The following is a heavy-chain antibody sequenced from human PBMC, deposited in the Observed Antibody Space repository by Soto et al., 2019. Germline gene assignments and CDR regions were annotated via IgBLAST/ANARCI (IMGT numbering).Heavy chain of an antibody. CDR3: VKATRGDHYYYYNGVDV. CDR1: GFTFNKYA. V-gene: IGHV3-64D*06. D-gene: IGHD3-16*01. Sequence: GSLRLSCSASGFTFNKYAMHWVRQAPGTGLEYVSAISDTGGSRFHADAVKGRFTISRDNARAALFPQMSSLRAEDTAVYYCVKATRGDHYYYYNGVDVWGQGTTVTVYS. CDR2: ISDTGGSR. J-gene: IGHJ6*02.